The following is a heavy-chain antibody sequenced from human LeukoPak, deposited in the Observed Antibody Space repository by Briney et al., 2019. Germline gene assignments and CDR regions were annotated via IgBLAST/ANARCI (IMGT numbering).Heavy chain of an antibody. V-gene: IGHV4-39*07. CDR1: GGSISSSSYY. Sequence: SETLSLTCTVSGGSISSSSYYWGWIRQPPGKGLEWIGSIYYSGSTYYNPSLKSRVTISVDTFKNQFSLKLSSVTAADTAVYYCARKSSSSDYYYYYYMDVWGKGTTVTVSS. J-gene: IGHJ6*03. D-gene: IGHD6-6*01. CDR3: ARKSSSSDYYYYYYMDV. CDR2: IYYSGST.